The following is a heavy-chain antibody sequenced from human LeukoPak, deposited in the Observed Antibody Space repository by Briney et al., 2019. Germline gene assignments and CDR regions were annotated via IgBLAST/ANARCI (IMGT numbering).Heavy chain of an antibody. D-gene: IGHD3-10*01. V-gene: IGHV4-39*01. CDR3: ARHYGP. CDR1: GGSIRSSYYY. CDR2: IYGSGST. Sequence: SETLSLTCTVSGGSIRSSYYYGGWIRQAPGKGLEWIGSIYGSGSTYYNPSLKSRVTISVHTSKNQFSLKLNSVTAADPAVYYCARHYGPWGQGTLVTVSS. J-gene: IGHJ5*02.